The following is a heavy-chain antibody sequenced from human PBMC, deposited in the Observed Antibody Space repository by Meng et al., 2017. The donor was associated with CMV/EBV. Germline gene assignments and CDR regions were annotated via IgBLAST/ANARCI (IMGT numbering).Heavy chain of an antibody. V-gene: IGHV3-9*01. Sequence: LSLTCAASGFTFDDYAMHWVRQAPGKGLEWVSGISWNSGSIGYADSVKGRFTISRDNAKNSLYLQMNSLRAEDTALYYCAKDLPYSYGYGMDVWGQGTTVTVSS. CDR3: AKDLPYSYGYGMDV. CDR1: GFTFDDYA. J-gene: IGHJ6*02. CDR2: ISWNSGSI. D-gene: IGHD5-18*01.